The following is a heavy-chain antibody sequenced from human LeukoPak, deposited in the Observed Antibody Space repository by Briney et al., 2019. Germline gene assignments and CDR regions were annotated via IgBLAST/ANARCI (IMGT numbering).Heavy chain of an antibody. J-gene: IGHJ3*02. CDR3: ARSPLSGTLAYCGGDCYGNAFDI. V-gene: IGHV3-23*01. CDR1: GFIFSSYA. CDR2: ISGSGSNI. Sequence: GGSLRLSCAASGFIFSSYAMSWVRQAPGKGLEWVSAISGSGSNIFYADSVKGRFTISRDNSKNTLYLQMNSLRAEDTAVYYCARSPLSGTLAYCGGDCYGNAFDIWGQGTMVTVSS. D-gene: IGHD2-21*02.